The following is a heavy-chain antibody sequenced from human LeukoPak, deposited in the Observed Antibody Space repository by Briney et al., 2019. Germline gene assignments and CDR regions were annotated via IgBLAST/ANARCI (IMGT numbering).Heavy chain of an antibody. D-gene: IGHD3-3*01. J-gene: IGHJ4*02. CDR2: IRSKDYYETG. V-gene: IGHV3-49*04. CDR3: TRGRSAWGY. Sequence: GGSLRLSCTASGFIFRDYGMSWVRQVPGEGLEWVGYIRSKDYYETGEYAASVKGRFTISRDDSESIAYLQMNSLRTEDTAIYYCTRGRSAWGYWGQGTLVVVSS. CDR1: GFIFRDYG.